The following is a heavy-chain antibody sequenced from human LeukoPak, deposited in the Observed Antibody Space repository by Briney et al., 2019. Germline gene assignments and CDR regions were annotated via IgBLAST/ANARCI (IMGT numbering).Heavy chain of an antibody. CDR1: GGSISSYY. J-gene: IGHJ6*02. D-gene: IGHD6-13*01. Sequence: SETLSLTCTVSGGSISSYYWSWIRQPPGKGLEWIGYIYYSGSTNYNPSLKSRVTISVDTSKNQFSLKLSSVTAADTAVYYCARHREQLVPLYYYGMDVWGQGTTVTGSS. V-gene: IGHV4-59*08. CDR2: IYYSGST. CDR3: ARHREQLVPLYYYGMDV.